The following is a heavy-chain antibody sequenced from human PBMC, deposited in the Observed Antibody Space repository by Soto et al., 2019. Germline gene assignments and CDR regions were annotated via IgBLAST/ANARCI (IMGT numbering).Heavy chain of an antibody. Sequence: SETLSLTCTVSGGSISSYYWSWIRQPPGKGLEWIGYIYYSGSTNYNPSLKSRVAISVDTSKNQFSLKLSSVTAADTAVYYCARPRTANDSEYSSSWSYYFDYWGQGTLVTVSS. V-gene: IGHV4-59*08. D-gene: IGHD6-13*01. CDR3: ARPRTANDSEYSSSWSYYFDY. J-gene: IGHJ4*02. CDR2: IYYSGST. CDR1: GGSISSYY.